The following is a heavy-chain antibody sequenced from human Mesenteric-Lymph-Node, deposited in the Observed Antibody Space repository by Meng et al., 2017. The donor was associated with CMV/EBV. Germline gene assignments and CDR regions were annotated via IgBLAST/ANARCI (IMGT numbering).Heavy chain of an antibody. CDR1: GFTFSNYG. D-gene: IGHD3-10*01. CDR2: ISSDGSNK. CDR3: ARYRGAYDYFDY. J-gene: IGHJ4*02. V-gene: IGHV3-30*12. Sequence: GGSLRLSCAASGFTFSNYGMHWVRQAPGKGLEWVALISSDGSNKYYADSVKGRFTISRDNAKNSLYLQMNSLRAEDTAVYYCARYRGAYDYFDYWGQGALVTVSS.